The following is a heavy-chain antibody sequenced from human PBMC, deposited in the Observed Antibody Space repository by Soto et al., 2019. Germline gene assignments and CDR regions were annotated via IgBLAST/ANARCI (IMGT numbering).Heavy chain of an antibody. D-gene: IGHD2-15*01. CDR1: GFTFSSYG. J-gene: IGHJ4*02. CDR2: ISCDGSNK. V-gene: IGHV3-30*18. Sequence: QVQLVESGGGVVQPGRSLRLSCAASGFTFSSYGMHWVRQAPGKGLEWVAVISCDGSNKYYADSVKGRFTISRDNSKNTLYLQMNSLRAEDTAVYYCANLLVVGNYWGQGTLVTVPS. CDR3: ANLLVVGNY.